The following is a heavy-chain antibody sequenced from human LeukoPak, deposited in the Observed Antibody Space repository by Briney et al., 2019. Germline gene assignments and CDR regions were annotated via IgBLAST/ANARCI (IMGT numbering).Heavy chain of an antibody. V-gene: IGHV3-33*01. Sequence: GRSLRLSCAASGFTFSSYGIHWVRQGPGKGLEWVAFIWYDGSNTYYADSVKGRFTISRDNSKNTLFLQMNSLRAEDTAVYYCAGASYCSGGSCYGMDVWGQGTTVTVSS. CDR2: IWYDGSNT. D-gene: IGHD2-15*01. J-gene: IGHJ6*02. CDR3: AGASYCSGGSCYGMDV. CDR1: GFTFSSYG.